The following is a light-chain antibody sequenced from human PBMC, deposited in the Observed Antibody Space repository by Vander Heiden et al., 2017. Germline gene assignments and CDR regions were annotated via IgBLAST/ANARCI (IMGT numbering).Light chain of an antibody. V-gene: IGLV1-51*02. CDR2: EDN. CDR1: TSNIGNNY. J-gene: IGLJ3*02. Sequence: SVLTQPPSVSAAPGQQVTISCSGSTSNIGNNYISWYQQFPGRVPRLLIYEDNGRNSGIPDRFSGSKSGTSATLDIIGLQTGDEAAYYCATWDSGRSVLVFGGGTKLTVL. CDR3: ATWDSGRSVLV.